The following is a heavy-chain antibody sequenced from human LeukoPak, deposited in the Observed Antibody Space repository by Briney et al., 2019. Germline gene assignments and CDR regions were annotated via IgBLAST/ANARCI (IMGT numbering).Heavy chain of an antibody. J-gene: IGHJ4*02. Sequence: GGSLRLSCAASGFTFSSYAMHWVRQAPGKGLEWVAVISYDGSNKYYADSVKGRFTISRDNSKNTLYLQMNSLRSEDTAVYYCARGLGPQLWLGYWGQGTLVTVSS. CDR2: ISYDGSNK. CDR1: GFTFSSYA. V-gene: IGHV3-30-3*01. CDR3: ARGLGPQLWLGY. D-gene: IGHD5-18*01.